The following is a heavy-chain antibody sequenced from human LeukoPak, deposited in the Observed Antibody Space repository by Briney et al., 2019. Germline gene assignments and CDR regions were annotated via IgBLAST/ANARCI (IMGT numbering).Heavy chain of an antibody. J-gene: IGHJ5*02. V-gene: IGHV1-24*01. D-gene: IGHD3-22*01. CDR1: GYTLTELS. CDR2: FDPEDGET. CDR3: ATDRIVGKEWFDP. Sequence: ASVKVSCKASGYTLTELSMHWVRQAPGKGLEWMGGFDPEDGETIYAQKSQGRVTMTEDTSTDTAYMELSSLRSEDTAVYYCATDRIVGKEWFDPWGQGTLVTVSS.